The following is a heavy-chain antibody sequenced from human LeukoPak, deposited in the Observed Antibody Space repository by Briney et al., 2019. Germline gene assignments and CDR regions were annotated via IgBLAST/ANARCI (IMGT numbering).Heavy chain of an antibody. CDR3: ARVSLWSGSYYYFDY. CDR2: ISAYNGNT. Sequence: ASVKVSCTASGYTFTSYDISWVREAPGQGLEWMGWISAYNGNTNYAQKLQGRVTMTTDTSTSTAYVELRSLRSDDAAVYYCARVSLWSGSYYYFDYWGQGTLVTVSS. D-gene: IGHD1-26*01. CDR1: GYTFTSYD. J-gene: IGHJ4*02. V-gene: IGHV1-18*04.